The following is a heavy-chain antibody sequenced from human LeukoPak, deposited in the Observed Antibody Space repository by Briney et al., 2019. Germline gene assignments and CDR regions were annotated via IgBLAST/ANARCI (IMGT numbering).Heavy chain of an antibody. J-gene: IGHJ4*02. D-gene: IGHD1-1*01. CDR2: IIPIFGTA. CDR1: GGTFSSYA. Sequence: ASVKVSCKASGGTFSSYAISWVRQAPEQGLEWMGGIIPIFGTANYAQKFQGRVTITADESTSTAYMELSSLRSEDTAVYYCARETTGTTVYWGQGTLVTVSS. V-gene: IGHV1-69*13. CDR3: ARETTGTTVY.